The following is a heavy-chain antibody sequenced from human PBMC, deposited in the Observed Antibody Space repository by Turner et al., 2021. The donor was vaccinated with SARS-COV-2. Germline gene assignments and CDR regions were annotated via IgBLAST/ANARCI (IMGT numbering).Heavy chain of an antibody. CDR1: GGSVRSSSYY. V-gene: IGHV4-39*01. J-gene: IGHJ6*02. Sequence: QLQLQESGPGLMKSSETLSLTCTVSGGSVRSSSYYWGWIRQPPGKGLEWIGNADYKGNPYYNPSLKSRVTISVDTSKNQFSLNLNSVTAADTANCASHRVGATIYYDYGMDVWGQGATVTVSS. D-gene: IGHD1-26*01. CDR2: ADYKGNP. CDR3: HRVGATIYYDYGMDV.